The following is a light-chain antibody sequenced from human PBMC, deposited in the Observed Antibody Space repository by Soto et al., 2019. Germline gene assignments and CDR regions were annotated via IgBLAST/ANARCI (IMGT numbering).Light chain of an antibody. V-gene: IGLV2-14*01. CDR2: DVS. J-gene: IGLJ2*01. CDR1: STDVGGYNY. CDR3: SSHLSSTTLV. Sequence: QSALTQPASVCGSPGQSITISCTGTSTDVGGYNYVSWYQQHPGKAPKLMIYDVSNRPSGISNRFSGSKSGNTASLTLSGLQAEDEAYYYCSSHLSSTTLVFGGGTKVTVL.